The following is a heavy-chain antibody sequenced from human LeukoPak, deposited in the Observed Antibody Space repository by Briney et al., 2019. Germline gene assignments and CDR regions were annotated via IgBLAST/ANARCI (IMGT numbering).Heavy chain of an antibody. V-gene: IGHV1-69*13. D-gene: IGHD3-10*01. Sequence: SVKVSCKTSGGTFSSYAISWVRQAPGQGLEWMGGIIPIFGTANYAQKFQGRVTITADESTSTAYMELSSLRSEDTAVYYCATYYGSGSSVPYYYYMDVWGKGTTVTISS. CDR2: IIPIFGTA. J-gene: IGHJ6*03. CDR1: GGTFSSYA. CDR3: ATYYGSGSSVPYYYYMDV.